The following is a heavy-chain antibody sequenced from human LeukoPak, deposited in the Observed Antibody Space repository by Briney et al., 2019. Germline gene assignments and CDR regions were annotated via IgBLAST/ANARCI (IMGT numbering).Heavy chain of an antibody. CDR2: IYYSGST. D-gene: IGHD3-22*01. CDR3: ATYYDSSGYKLDY. Sequence: SETLSLTCTVSDGSISSYYWSWIRQPPGKGLEWIGYIYYSGSTNYNPSLESRVTISVDTSKNQFSLKLSSVTAADTAVYYCATYYDSSGYKLDYWGQGTLVTVSS. CDR1: DGSISSYY. J-gene: IGHJ4*02. V-gene: IGHV4-59*12.